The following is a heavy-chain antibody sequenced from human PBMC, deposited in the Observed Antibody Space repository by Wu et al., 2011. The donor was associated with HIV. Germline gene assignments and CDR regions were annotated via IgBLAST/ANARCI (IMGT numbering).Heavy chain of an antibody. CDR1: GYLFTGYY. Sequence: QVQLVQSGAEVKKPGASVTVSCKTSGYLFTGYYMHWVRQAPGQGLEWMGWINPNFGGTNYAQKFQGRVTMTRDTSISTVYLQLSGLRSDDTAVYYCARERCPSNKDCFGTFDIWGQGTKVTVSS. V-gene: IGHV1-2*02. J-gene: IGHJ3*02. CDR2: INPNFGGT. D-gene: IGHD2-21*02. CDR3: ARERCPSNKDCFGTFDI.